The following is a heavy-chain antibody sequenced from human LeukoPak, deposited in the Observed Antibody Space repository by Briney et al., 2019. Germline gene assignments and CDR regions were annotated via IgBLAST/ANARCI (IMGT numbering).Heavy chain of an antibody. J-gene: IGHJ4*02. CDR1: GCTFSSSW. CDR2: IKQDGSEK. Sequence: PGGSLRLSCAASGCTFSSSWMTWVRQAPGKGLEWVANIKQDGSEKQYVDSVKGRFTISRDNAKNSLYLQMNSLRAEDTAVYYCARDGRRAARPDYFDYWGQGTLVTVSS. V-gene: IGHV3-7*01. D-gene: IGHD6-6*01. CDR3: ARDGRRAARPDYFDY.